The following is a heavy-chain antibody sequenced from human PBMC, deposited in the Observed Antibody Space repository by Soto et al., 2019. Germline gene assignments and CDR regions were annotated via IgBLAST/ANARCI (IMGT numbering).Heavy chain of an antibody. CDR2: IYYSGST. D-gene: IGHD3-22*01. Sequence: SETLSLTCTVSGGSISSGGYYWSWIRQHPGKGLEWIGYIYYSGSTYYNPSLKSRVTISVDTSKNQFSLKLSSVTAADTAVYYCARSYYYDSSGYYPLHYWGQGTRVTVSS. CDR1: GGSISSGGYY. V-gene: IGHV4-31*03. CDR3: ARSYYYDSSGYYPLHY. J-gene: IGHJ4*02.